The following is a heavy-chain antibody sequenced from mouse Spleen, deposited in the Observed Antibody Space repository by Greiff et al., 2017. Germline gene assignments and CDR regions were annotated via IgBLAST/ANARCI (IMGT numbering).Heavy chain of an antibody. D-gene: IGHD2-3*01. CDR1: GFTFSSYA. J-gene: IGHJ2*01. Sequence: EVKVVESGGGLVKPGGSLKLSCAASGFTFSSYAMSWVRQTPEKRLEWVATISSGGSYTYYPDSVKGRFTISRDNAKNTLYLQMSSLRSEDTAMYYCARQGYDYLDYWGQGTTLTVSS. CDR3: ARQGYDYLDY. CDR2: ISSGGSYT. V-gene: IGHV5-9-3*01.